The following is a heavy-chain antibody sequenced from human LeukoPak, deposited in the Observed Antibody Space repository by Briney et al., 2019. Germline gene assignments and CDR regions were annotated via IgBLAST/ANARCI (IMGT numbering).Heavy chain of an antibody. D-gene: IGHD5-18*01. J-gene: IGHJ6*03. CDR3: ARGYAYYYYYPDV. Sequence: AGKVSCKACGGTFSSYAISWVRQAPGQGLEWMGGIIPIFGTANYAQKFQGRVTITTDESTSTAYMELSSLRSEDTAVYYCARGYAYYYYYPDVWGKGTTVTVSS. CDR1: GGTFSSYA. V-gene: IGHV1-69*05. CDR2: IIPIFGTA.